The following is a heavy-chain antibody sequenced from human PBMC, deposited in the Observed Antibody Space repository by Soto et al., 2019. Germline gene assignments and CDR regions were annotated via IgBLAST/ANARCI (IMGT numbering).Heavy chain of an antibody. CDR2: IIPILGIA. CDR3: AGGDDYGDSEYFQH. J-gene: IGHJ1*01. V-gene: IGHV1-69*02. Sequence: QVQLVQSGAEVKKPGSSVKVSCKASGGTFSSYTISWVRQAPGQGLEWMGRIIPILGIANYAQEFQGRVTITADKSTSTAYMELSSLRSEDTAVYYCAGGDDYGDSEYFQHWGQGTLVTVSS. CDR1: GGTFSSYT. D-gene: IGHD4-17*01.